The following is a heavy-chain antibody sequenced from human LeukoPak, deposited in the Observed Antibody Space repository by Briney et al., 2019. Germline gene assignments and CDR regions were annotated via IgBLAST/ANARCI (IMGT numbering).Heavy chain of an antibody. J-gene: IGHJ6*02. CDR2: ILYDGSNK. CDR1: GFTFSSYG. Sequence: GGSLRLSCAASGFTFSSYGMHWVRQAPGKGLEWVAVILYDGSNKYYADSVKGRFTISRDNSKNTLYLQMSSLRVEDTAVYYCVKGGRSSGYYFYGMDVWGQGTTVTVSS. D-gene: IGHD2-15*01. CDR3: VKGGRSSGYYFYGMDV. V-gene: IGHV3-30*02.